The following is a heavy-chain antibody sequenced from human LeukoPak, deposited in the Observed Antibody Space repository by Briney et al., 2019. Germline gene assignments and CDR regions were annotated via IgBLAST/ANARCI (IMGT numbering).Heavy chain of an antibody. CDR1: GFTFSSYE. CDR2: ISSSGSSI. CDR3: ARDRLYLMVYAIEGDGMDV. D-gene: IGHD2-8*01. V-gene: IGHV3-48*03. Sequence: GGSLRLSCAASGFTFSSYEMNWVRQAPGKGLEWVSYISSSGSSIYYADSVKGRFTISRDNAKNSLYLQMNSLRAEDTAVYYCARDRLYLMVYAIEGDGMDVWGQGTTVTVSS. J-gene: IGHJ6*02.